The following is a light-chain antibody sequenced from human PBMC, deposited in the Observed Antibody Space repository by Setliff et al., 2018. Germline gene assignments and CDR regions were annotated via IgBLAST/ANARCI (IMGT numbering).Light chain of an antibody. V-gene: IGLV6-57*01. Sequence: NFMLTQPHSVSESPGKTVTISCTRSSGSIASYYVQWYQQRPGSSPTTVIYEDNQRPSGVPDRFSGSIDSSSNSASLTISGLKTEDEADYYCQSYDRSSHVFGTGTKAPS. J-gene: IGLJ1*01. CDR1: SGSIASYY. CDR2: EDN. CDR3: QSYDRSSHV.